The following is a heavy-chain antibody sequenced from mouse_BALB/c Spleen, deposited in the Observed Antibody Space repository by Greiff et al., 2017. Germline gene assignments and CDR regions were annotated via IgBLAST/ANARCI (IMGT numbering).Heavy chain of an antibody. CDR2: ISYSGST. CDR1: GYSITSDYA. J-gene: IGHJ2*01. V-gene: IGHV3-2*02. CDR3: AREAYGNFFDY. D-gene: IGHD2-10*02. Sequence: EVQLQESGPGLVKPSQSLSLTCTVTGYSITSDYAWNWIRQFPGNTLEWMGYISYSGSTSYNPSLKSRISITRDTSKNQFFLQLNSVTTEDTATYYCAREAYGNFFDYWGQGTTLTVSS.